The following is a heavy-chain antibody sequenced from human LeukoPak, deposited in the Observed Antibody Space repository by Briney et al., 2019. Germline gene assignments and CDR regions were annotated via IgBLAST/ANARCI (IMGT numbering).Heavy chain of an antibody. CDR2: IYYSGST. J-gene: IGHJ4*02. CDR3: ARHDCSSTSCSHFDY. Sequence: AGGSLGLSCAASGFTFSSYAMSWIRQPPGKGLEWIGYIYYSGSTNYNPSLKSRVTISVDTSKNQFSLKLSSVTAADTAVYYCARHDCSSTSCSHFDYWGQGTLVTVSS. D-gene: IGHD2-2*01. V-gene: IGHV4-59*08. CDR1: GFTFSSYA.